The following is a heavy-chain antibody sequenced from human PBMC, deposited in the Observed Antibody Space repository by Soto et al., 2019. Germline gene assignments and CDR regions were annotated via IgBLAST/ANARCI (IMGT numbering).Heavy chain of an antibody. CDR1: GFTFSSYG. V-gene: IGHV3-30*18. Sequence: GGALRVSXAASGFTFSSYGMHWVRQAPGKGLEWVAVISYDGSNKYYADSVKGRFTISRDNSKNTLYLQMNSLRAEDTAVYYCAKQRYYYDSSGYSNTDYWGQGTLVTVSS. D-gene: IGHD3-22*01. J-gene: IGHJ4*02. CDR3: AKQRYYYDSSGYSNTDY. CDR2: ISYDGSNK.